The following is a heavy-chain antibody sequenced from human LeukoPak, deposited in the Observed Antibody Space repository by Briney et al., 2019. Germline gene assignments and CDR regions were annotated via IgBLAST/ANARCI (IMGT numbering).Heavy chain of an antibody. CDR1: GYTFTSYG. V-gene: IGHV1-18*01. Sequence: GASVKVSCKASGYTFTSYGISWVRQAPGQGLEWMGWISAYNGNTNYAQKLQGRVTMTTDTSTSTAYMELRSLRSDDTAVYYCARDGSTSWYKGGFDYWGQGTLVTVSS. CDR3: ARDGSTSWYKGGFDY. J-gene: IGHJ4*02. D-gene: IGHD6-13*01. CDR2: ISAYNGNT.